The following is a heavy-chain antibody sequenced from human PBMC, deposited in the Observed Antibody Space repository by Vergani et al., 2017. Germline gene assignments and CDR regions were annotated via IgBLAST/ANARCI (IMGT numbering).Heavy chain of an antibody. Sequence: QVQLQESGPGLVKPSETLSLTCAVSGYSISSGYYWGWIRQPPGKGLGCIGSIYHRGSTYYNPSLKSRFTISVDTSKNQFSLKLSSVTAADTAVYYCASSRILYYYGMDVWGQGTTVTVSS. CDR2: IYHRGST. J-gene: IGHJ6*02. D-gene: IGHD5-18*01. CDR1: GYSISSGYY. V-gene: IGHV4-38-2*01. CDR3: ASSRILYYYGMDV.